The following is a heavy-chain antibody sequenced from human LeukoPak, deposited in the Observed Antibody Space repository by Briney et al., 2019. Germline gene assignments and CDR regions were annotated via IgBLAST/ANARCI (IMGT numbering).Heavy chain of an antibody. CDR1: GGSISSWC. Sequence: PSETLSLTCSVSGGSISSWCWNWIRQPAGKGLEWVGRICLSADTNYKPSLKSRVIMSADMSNNEISLKLTSVTAADTAVYYCARLSTSDYAPHEFDYWGQGTLVTVSS. V-gene: IGHV4-4*07. D-gene: IGHD4-17*01. J-gene: IGHJ4*02. CDR2: ICLSADT. CDR3: ARLSTSDYAPHEFDY.